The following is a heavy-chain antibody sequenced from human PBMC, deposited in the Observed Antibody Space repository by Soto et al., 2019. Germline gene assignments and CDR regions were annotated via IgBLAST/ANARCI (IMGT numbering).Heavy chain of an antibody. V-gene: IGHV4-31*03. D-gene: IGHD4-17*01. CDR1: GGSISSGGYY. CDR2: IYYSGST. CDR3: ARVSYGDNWFDP. Sequence: PSETLSLTCTVSGGSISSGGYYWSWIRQHQGKGLEWIGYIYYSGSTYYNPSLKSRVTISVDTSKNQFSLKLSSVTAADTAVYYCARVSYGDNWFDPWGQETLVTVSS. J-gene: IGHJ5*02.